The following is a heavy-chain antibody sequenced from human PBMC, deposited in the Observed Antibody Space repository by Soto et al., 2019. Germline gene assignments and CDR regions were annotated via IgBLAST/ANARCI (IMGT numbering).Heavy chain of an antibody. Sequence: SGPTLVNPTETLTLTCTVSGFSLSNARMGVSWIRQPPGKALEWLAHIFSNDEKSYSTSLKSRLTISKDTSKSQVVLTMTNMDPVDTATYYCARIEGPMVRGVSNIFRRLNYYYYGMDVWGQGTTVTVSS. V-gene: IGHV2-26*01. CDR2: IFSNDEK. CDR1: GFSLSNARMG. J-gene: IGHJ6*02. D-gene: IGHD3-10*01. CDR3: ARIEGPMVRGVSNIFRRLNYYYYGMDV.